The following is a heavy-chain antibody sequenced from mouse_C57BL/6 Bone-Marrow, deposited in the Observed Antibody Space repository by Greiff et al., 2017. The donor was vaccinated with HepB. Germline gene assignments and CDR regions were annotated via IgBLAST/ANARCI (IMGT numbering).Heavy chain of an antibody. D-gene: IGHD2-14*01. J-gene: IGHJ2*01. Sequence: VQLQQSGAELVRPGASVKLSCTASGFNIKDDYMHWVKQRPEQGLEWIGWIDPENGDTEYASKFQGKATITADTSSNTAYLQLSSLTSKDTAVYNCTQGDRIDYWGQGTTLTVSS. CDR3: TQGDRIDY. V-gene: IGHV14-4*01. CDR1: GFNIKDDY. CDR2: IDPENGDT.